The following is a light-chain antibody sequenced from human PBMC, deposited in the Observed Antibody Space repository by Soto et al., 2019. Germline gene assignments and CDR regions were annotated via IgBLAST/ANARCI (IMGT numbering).Light chain of an antibody. V-gene: IGKV1-5*01. CDR3: QQYNSYPWT. Sequence: DIQMTQSPSTLSASAGDRVTITCRASQSISSWLAWYQQKPGKAPKLLIYDASSLESGVPSRFSGSGSGTEFTLTISSLQPDDFAPYYCQQYNSYPWTVGEGTKVDIK. CDR1: QSISSW. J-gene: IGKJ1*01. CDR2: DAS.